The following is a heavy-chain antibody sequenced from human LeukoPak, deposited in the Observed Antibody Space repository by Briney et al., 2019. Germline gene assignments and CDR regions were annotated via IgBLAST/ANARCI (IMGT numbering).Heavy chain of an antibody. V-gene: IGHV4-61*02. CDR2: IYTSGGT. J-gene: IGHJ4*02. Sequence: PSQTLSLTCTVSGDSISSGGYYWSWIRQPAGKGLEWIGRIYTSGGTNYNPSLKSRVTMSVDTSKNQFSLNLSSVTAADTAVYYCARGGKSYYYESRGYHPFDYWGQGTLVTVSS. CDR1: GDSISSGGYY. CDR3: ARGGKSYYYESRGYHPFDY. D-gene: IGHD3-22*01.